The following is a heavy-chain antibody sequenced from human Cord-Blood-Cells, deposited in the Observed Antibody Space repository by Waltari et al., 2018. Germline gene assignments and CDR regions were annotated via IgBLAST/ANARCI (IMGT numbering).Heavy chain of an antibody. Sequence: EVQLVESGGGLVKPGGSLRLSCAASGFTFSSYSMNWVRQAPGKGRGWVTSISRSSGYIYYAESGKGRFTSSRDNDKNSLYLQMNSLRAEDTAVYYCARELQYYFDYWGQGTLVTVSS. CDR1: GFTFSSYS. CDR2: ISRSSGYI. V-gene: IGHV3-21*01. D-gene: IGHD4-4*01. J-gene: IGHJ4*02. CDR3: ARELQYYFDY.